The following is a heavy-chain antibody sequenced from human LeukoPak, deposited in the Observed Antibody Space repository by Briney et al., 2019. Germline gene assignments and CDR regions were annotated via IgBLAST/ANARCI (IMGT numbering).Heavy chain of an antibody. J-gene: IGHJ4*02. CDR1: GDTFIPYT. Sequence: ASVKVSCRASGDTFIPYTFSWVRQAPGQGLEWIGRIIPSLDVANYAQKFQGRVTLSVDRDTATTYMEVTSLRSEDTAIYYCARDHCTPGTCLGGHWGQGTLVTVSS. D-gene: IGHD2-15*01. CDR3: ARDHCTPGTCLGGH. V-gene: IGHV1-69*04. CDR2: IIPSLDVA.